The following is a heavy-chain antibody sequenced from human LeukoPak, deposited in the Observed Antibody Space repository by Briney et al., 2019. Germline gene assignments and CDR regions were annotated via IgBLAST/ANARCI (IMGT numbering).Heavy chain of an antibody. V-gene: IGHV1-69*04. Sequence: GASVTVSCKASGGTFSSYAISWVRQAPGQGLEWMGRIIPILGIANYAQKFQSRVTITADKSTSTAYMELSSLRAEDTAVYYCAREVGGSSKSDYWGQGTLVTVSS. CDR3: AREVGGSSKSDY. CDR1: GGTFSSYA. CDR2: IIPILGIA. D-gene: IGHD3-16*01. J-gene: IGHJ4*02.